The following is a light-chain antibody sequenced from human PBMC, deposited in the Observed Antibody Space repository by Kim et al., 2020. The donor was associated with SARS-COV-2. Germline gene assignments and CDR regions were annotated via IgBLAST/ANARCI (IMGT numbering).Light chain of an antibody. CDR2: LEGSGSY. J-gene: IGLJ3*02. Sequence: QAVVTQSSSASASLGSSVKLTCTLSSGHSSYIIAWHQQQPGKAPRYLMKLEGSGSYNKASGVPDRFSGSSSGADRYLTISNLQSEDEADYYCETWDSNSPVFGGGTQLTVL. CDR3: ETWDSNSPV. CDR1: SGHSSYI. V-gene: IGLV4-60*03.